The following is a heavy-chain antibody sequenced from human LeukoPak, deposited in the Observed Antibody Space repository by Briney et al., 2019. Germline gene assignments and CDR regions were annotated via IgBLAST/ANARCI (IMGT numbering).Heavy chain of an antibody. D-gene: IGHD3-10*01. Sequence: VASVKVSCKASGYTFISYDINWVRQATGQGLEWMGWMNPNSGNTGYAQKFQGRVTMTRNTSISTAYMELRSLRSDDTAVYYCARVVGTMVRGVLNWFDPWGQGTLVTVSS. V-gene: IGHV1-8*01. CDR3: ARVVGTMVRGVLNWFDP. CDR2: MNPNSGNT. J-gene: IGHJ5*02. CDR1: GYTFISYD.